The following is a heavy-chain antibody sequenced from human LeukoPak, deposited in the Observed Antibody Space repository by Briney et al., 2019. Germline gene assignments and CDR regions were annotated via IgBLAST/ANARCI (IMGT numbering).Heavy chain of an antibody. CDR1: GFTFSSYS. D-gene: IGHD5-24*01. V-gene: IGHV3-48*02. CDR3: ARGTWDGDRTFDI. CDR2: ISGTSSII. J-gene: IGHJ3*02. Sequence: GGSLRLSCAASGFTFSSYSMDWVRQAPGKRLEWISYISGTSSIIYYTPSVKGRFTISRDNGKYSLYLQMNSLRDDDTAVYFCARGTWDGDRTFDIWGQGAMVTVSS.